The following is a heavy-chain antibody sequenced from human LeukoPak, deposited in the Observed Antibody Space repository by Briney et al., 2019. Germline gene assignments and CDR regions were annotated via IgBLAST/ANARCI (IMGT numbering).Heavy chain of an antibody. D-gene: IGHD6-19*01. Sequence: SFTSYWIGWIRQPPGKGLEWIGSIYYSGNTYYNPSLKSRVTISVDTSKNQFSLKLSSVTAADTAVYYCARPFNQWLAFDYWGQGTLVTVSS. CDR3: ARPFNQWLAFDY. CDR2: IYYSGNT. CDR1: SFTSYW. J-gene: IGHJ4*02. V-gene: IGHV4-39*01.